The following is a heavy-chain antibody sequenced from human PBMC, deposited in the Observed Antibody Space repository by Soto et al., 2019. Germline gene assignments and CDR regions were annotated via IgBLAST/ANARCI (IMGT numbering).Heavy chain of an antibody. CDR3: ASHSYYYESSAYYWK. V-gene: IGHV4-39*01. CDR1: GGSSSSSSHY. J-gene: IGHJ3*01. Sequence: SETLSLTCTVAGGSSSSSSHYWGWIRQPPGKGLEWIGSMSYSGSTYYNPSFKSRVTISVDTSKNQFSLKLSCVTGADTAVFYCASHSYYYESSAYYWKWGKGTMVTVSS. D-gene: IGHD3-22*01. CDR2: MSYSGST.